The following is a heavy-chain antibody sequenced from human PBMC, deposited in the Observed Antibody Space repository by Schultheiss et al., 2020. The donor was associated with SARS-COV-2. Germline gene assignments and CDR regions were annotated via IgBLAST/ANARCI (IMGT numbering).Heavy chain of an antibody. Sequence: GGSLRLSCAASGFTFSSYAMHWVRQAPGKGLVWVSRINSDGSSKSYADSVKGRFTISRDNAKNTLYLQMNSLRAEDTAVYYCARDRAYSKANYYYYYMDVWGKGTTVTVSS. V-gene: IGHV3-74*01. CDR2: INSDGSSK. D-gene: IGHD4-11*01. CDR1: GFTFSSYA. J-gene: IGHJ6*03. CDR3: ARDRAYSKANYYYYYMDV.